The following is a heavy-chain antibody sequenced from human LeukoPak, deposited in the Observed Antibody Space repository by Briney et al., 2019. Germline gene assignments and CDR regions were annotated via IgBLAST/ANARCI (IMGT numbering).Heavy chain of an antibody. J-gene: IGHJ5*02. V-gene: IGHV4-61*02. CDR2: IYTSGST. CDR3: ARTRILGPGIRHLGLNWFDP. D-gene: IGHD2-15*01. CDR1: GCSISNGCYY. Sequence: SQTLSLTCTVSGCSISNGCYYWSWIRQPAGKGLEWIGRIYTSGSTNYNPSLKSRVTISVDTSKTQFSLKLSSVTAADTVLYFCARTRILGPGIRHLGLNWFDPWGQGTLVTVSS.